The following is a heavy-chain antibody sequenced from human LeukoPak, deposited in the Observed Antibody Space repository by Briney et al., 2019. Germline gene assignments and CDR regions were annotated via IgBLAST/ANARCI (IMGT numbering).Heavy chain of an antibody. Sequence: GESPKISCKGSGYSFTSYWIGWVRQMPGKGLEWMGIIYPGDSDTRYSPSFQGQVTISADKSISTAYLQWSSLKASDTAMYYCARHDPSCSSTSCYALWGQGTLVTVSS. CDR1: GYSFTSYW. J-gene: IGHJ4*02. CDR3: ARHDPSCSSTSCYAL. CDR2: IYPGDSDT. D-gene: IGHD2-2*01. V-gene: IGHV5-51*01.